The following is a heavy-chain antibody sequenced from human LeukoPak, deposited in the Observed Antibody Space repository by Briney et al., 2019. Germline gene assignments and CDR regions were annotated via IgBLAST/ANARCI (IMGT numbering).Heavy chain of an antibody. J-gene: IGHJ6*03. Sequence: SVKVSCKVSGDTFSSYAINWVRQAPGQGLEWMGKIIPLFGTADYAQKLQGRVTITTDESTITAYMELSSLRSEDKAGYYCARYDYYYYYYIDVWGKGTMVTVSS. D-gene: IGHD4/OR15-4a*01. CDR2: IIPLFGTA. V-gene: IGHV1-69*05. CDR1: GDTFSSYA. CDR3: ARYDYYYYYYIDV.